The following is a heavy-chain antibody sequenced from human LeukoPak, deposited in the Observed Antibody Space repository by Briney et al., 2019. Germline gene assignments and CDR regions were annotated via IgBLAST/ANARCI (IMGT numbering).Heavy chain of an antibody. CDR2: IYYSGST. CDR3: ARGRLDFDY. J-gene: IGHJ4*02. V-gene: IGHV4-59*01. Sequence: SETLSLTCTVSGGSISSYYWSWIRQPPGKGLEWIGYIYYSGSTNYNPSLKSRVTISVDTSKNQFSLKLSSVTAADTAVYYGARGRLDFDYWGQGTLVTVSS. CDR1: GGSISSYY.